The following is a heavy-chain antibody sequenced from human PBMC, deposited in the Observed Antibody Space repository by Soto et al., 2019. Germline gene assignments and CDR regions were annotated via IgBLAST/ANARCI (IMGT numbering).Heavy chain of an antibody. V-gene: IGHV4-39*01. CDR3: ARLSGYYDFWSGYYYGMDV. CDR1: GGSISSSSYY. J-gene: IGHJ6*02. CDR2: IYYSGST. D-gene: IGHD3-3*01. Sequence: SETLSLTCTVSGGSISSSSYYWGWIRQPPGKGLEWIGSIYYSGSTYYNPSLKSRVTISVDTSKNQFSLKLSSVTAADTAVYYCARLSGYYDFWSGYYYGMDVWGQGTTVT.